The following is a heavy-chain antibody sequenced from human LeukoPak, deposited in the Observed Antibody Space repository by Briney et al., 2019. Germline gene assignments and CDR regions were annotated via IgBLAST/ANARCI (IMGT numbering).Heavy chain of an antibody. CDR1: GGSISSTSYY. CDR2: IYYSGST. V-gene: IGHV4-39*07. J-gene: IGHJ4*02. CDR3: ARIGGRYYDSSPLYYFDY. Sequence: SETLSLTCTVSGGSISSTSYYWGWIRQPPGKGLEWIGSIYYSGSTYYNPSLKSRVTISVDTSKNQFSVKLSSVTAADTAVYYCARIGGRYYDSSPLYYFDYWGQGTLVTVSS. D-gene: IGHD3-22*01.